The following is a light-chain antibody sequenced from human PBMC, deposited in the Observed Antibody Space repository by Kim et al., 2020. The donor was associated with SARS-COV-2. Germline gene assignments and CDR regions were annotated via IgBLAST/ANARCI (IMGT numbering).Light chain of an antibody. Sequence: SYELTQPPSVSVSPGQTASITCSGYKLGDKYVSWYQQKPGQSPVVVMYQDNQRPSGIPERFSGSNSGNTATLTISGTQAMDEADYYCQAWDSSTHNYVFGAGTKSPS. CDR3: QAWDSSTHNYV. CDR2: QDN. J-gene: IGLJ1*01. V-gene: IGLV3-1*01. CDR1: KLGDKY.